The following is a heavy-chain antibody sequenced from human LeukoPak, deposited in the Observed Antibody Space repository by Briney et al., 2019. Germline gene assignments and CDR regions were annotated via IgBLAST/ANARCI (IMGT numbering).Heavy chain of an antibody. CDR2: VHHSGST. V-gene: IGHV4-34*01. Sequence: PSETLSLTCAVYGGSFSGYYWSWIRQPPGKGLEWIGEVHHSGSTNYSPSLKSRVTTSVDKSKNQFSLTLTSATAADTAVYYCARKRADIWYFFDYWGQGNLVTVSS. D-gene: IGHD3-9*01. J-gene: IGHJ4*02. CDR1: GGSFSGYY. CDR3: ARKRADIWYFFDY.